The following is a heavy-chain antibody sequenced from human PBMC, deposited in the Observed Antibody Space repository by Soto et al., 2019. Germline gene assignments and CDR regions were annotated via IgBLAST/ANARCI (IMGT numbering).Heavy chain of an antibody. J-gene: IGHJ4*02. D-gene: IGHD3-10*01. V-gene: IGHV1-69*01. CDR3: ARDLTSVRGS. CDR1: GGTFSRHS. CDR2: IIPIFDAT. Sequence: QVQMVQSGAEVKKPGSSARVSCKVSGGTFSRHSISWVRQAPGQGLEWMGGIIPIFDATQYAQKFQGSLTITADESTTTFHMDLSGLRPEDPAIYYCARDLTSVRGSWGQGTLVTVS.